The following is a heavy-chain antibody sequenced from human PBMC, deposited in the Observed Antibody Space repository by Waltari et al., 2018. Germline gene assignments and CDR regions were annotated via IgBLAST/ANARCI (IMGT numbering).Heavy chain of an antibody. CDR3: AREHYDFWSGYYYYYGMDV. CDR2: IYYSGST. Sequence: QVQLQESGPGLVKPSQTLSLTCTVSGGSISSGDYYWSWIRQPPGKGLEWIGYIYYSGSTYYNPSLKSRVTISVATSKNQFSRKLSSVTTADTAVYYCAREHYDFWSGYYYYYGMDVWGQGTTVTVSS. CDR1: GGSISSGDYY. V-gene: IGHV4-30-4*08. J-gene: IGHJ6*02. D-gene: IGHD3-3*01.